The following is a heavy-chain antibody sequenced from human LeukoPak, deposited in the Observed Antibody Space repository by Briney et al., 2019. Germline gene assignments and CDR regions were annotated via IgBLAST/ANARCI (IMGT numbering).Heavy chain of an antibody. CDR3: AKPARGLGIQYGLDT. CDR1: GFTFRTYA. CDR2: ISSIIDRT. D-gene: IGHD3-16*01. J-gene: IGHJ5*02. V-gene: IGHV3-64D*06. Sequence: PGGSLRLSCSASGFTFRTYAMHWVRQSPGKGLEYVSAISSIIDRTFYADFVKGRFTISRDNSENTLYPQMTNLRPEDTAVYYRAKPARGLGIQYGLDTWGQGTQVTVSS.